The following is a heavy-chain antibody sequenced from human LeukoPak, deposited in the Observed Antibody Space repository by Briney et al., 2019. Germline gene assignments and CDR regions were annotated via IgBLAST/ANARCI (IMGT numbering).Heavy chain of an antibody. CDR1: GFTFSSYS. J-gene: IGHJ6*02. CDR3: ARDEEEGCSSTICPYGMDV. D-gene: IGHD2-2*01. Sequence: GGSLRLSCAASGFTFSSYSMNWVRQAPGKGLEWVSSISSSSSYIYYADSVKGRFTISRDNAKNSLYLQMNSLRAEDTAVYYCARDEEEGCSSTICPYGMDVWGQGTTVTVSS. V-gene: IGHV3-21*01. CDR2: ISSSSSYI.